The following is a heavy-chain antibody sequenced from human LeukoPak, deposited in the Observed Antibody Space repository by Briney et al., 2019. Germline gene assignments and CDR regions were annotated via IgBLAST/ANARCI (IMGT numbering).Heavy chain of an antibody. CDR3: ARGWAPDY. D-gene: IGHD1-26*01. V-gene: IGHV3-23*01. CDR2: ISGSGGST. CDR1: GFTFSSYA. Sequence: GGSLRLSCAASGFTFSSYAMSWVRQAPGKGLEWVSSISGSGGSTYYADPVKGRFTISRDNAKTTLYLQMNSLRAEDTAVYYCARGWAPDYWGQGTLVTVSS. J-gene: IGHJ4*02.